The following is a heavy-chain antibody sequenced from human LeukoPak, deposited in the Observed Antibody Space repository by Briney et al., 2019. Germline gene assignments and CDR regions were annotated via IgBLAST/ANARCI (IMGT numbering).Heavy chain of an antibody. CDR1: GFAFSSYG. D-gene: IGHD3-3*01. J-gene: IGHJ4*02. CDR3: AKDEANYDFWSGYNY. V-gene: IGHV3-23*01. CDR2: IGESGGST. Sequence: RGSLRLSCAASGFAFSSYGMSWVRQAPGKGLEWVATIGESGGSTYYADSVKGRFTISRDNSKNTLYLQMNSLRAEDTAVYYCAKDEANYDFWSGYNYWGQGTLVTVSS.